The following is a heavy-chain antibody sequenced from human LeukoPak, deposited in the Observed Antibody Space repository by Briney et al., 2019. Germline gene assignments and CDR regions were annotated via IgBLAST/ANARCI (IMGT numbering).Heavy chain of an antibody. CDR3: ARGGGSSGWYYYYYMDV. CDR2: IYYSGST. Sequence: SETLSLTCTVSGGSISSYYWSWIRQPPGKGVEWVGYIYYSGSTNYNPSLKSRVTISVDTSQNKFSLKLSSVTAADTAVYYCARGGGSSGWYYYYYMDVWGKGTTVTVSS. D-gene: IGHD6-19*01. V-gene: IGHV4-59*12. CDR1: GGSISSYY. J-gene: IGHJ6*03.